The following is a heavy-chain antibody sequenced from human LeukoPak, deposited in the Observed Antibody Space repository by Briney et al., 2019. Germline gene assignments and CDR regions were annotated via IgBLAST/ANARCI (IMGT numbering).Heavy chain of an antibody. CDR3: AKDSPPDIAVAGPYYFDY. CDR1: RFTFSSYA. J-gene: IGHJ4*02. Sequence: GGSLRLSCAASRFTFSSYAMSWVRQAPGKGLEWVSAISGSGGSTYYADSVKGRFTISRDNSKSTLYLQMNSLRAEDTAVYYCAKDSPPDIAVAGPYYFDYWGQGTLVTVSS. V-gene: IGHV3-23*01. D-gene: IGHD6-19*01. CDR2: ISGSGGST.